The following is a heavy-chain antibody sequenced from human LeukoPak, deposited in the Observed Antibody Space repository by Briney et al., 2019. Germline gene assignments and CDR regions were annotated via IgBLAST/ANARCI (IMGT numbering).Heavy chain of an antibody. CDR1: GGSISSSSYY. CDR3: ARADIVGATMTFDY. Sequence: SETLSLTCTVSGGSISSSSYYWGWIRQPPGKGLEWIGSIYYSGSTYYNPSLKSRVTISVDTSKNQSSLKLSSVTAADTAVYYCARADIVGATMTFDYWGQGTLVTVSS. CDR2: IYYSGST. D-gene: IGHD1-26*01. J-gene: IGHJ4*02. V-gene: IGHV4-39*07.